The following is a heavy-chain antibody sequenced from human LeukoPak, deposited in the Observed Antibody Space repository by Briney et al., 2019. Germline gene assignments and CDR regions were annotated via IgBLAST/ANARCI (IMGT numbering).Heavy chain of an antibody. CDR1: GFTFSSSW. J-gene: IGHJ4*02. D-gene: IGHD1-20*01. CDR2: IREDGSEK. CDR3: ARAYNWKNDY. V-gene: IGHV3-7*01. Sequence: PGGSLRLSCAASGFTFSSSWMTWVRQAPGKGLEWVASIREDGSEKTSVDSVKGRFTISRDNAKNSLYLQMDSLRAEDTAVYYCARAYNWKNDYWGQGTLVTVSS.